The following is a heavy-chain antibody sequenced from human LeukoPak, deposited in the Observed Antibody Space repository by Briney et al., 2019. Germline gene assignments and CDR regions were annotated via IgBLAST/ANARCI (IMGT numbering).Heavy chain of an antibody. V-gene: IGHV3-43*02. CDR2: ISGDGGST. CDR1: GFTFDDYD. Sequence: SGGSLRLSCAASGFTFDDYDMHWVRQAPGKGLEWVSLISGDGGSTYYADSVKGRFTISRDNSKNSLYLQMNSLRTEDTALYYCAKATNYYDSSGYTDYWGQGTLVTVSS. CDR3: AKATNYYDSSGYTDY. D-gene: IGHD3-22*01. J-gene: IGHJ4*02.